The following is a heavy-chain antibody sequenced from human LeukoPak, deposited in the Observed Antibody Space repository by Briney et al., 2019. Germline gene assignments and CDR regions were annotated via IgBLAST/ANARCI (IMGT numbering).Heavy chain of an antibody. CDR2: IYHSGST. D-gene: IGHD1-7*01. CDR1: GGSISSGGYY. J-gene: IGHJ5*02. CDR3: ARGGELNWFDP. Sequence: SQTLSLTCTVSGGSISSGGYYWSWIRQPPGRGLEWIGYIYHSGSTYYNPSLKSRVTISVDRSKNQFSLKLSSVTAADTAVYYCARGGELNWFDPWGQGTLVTVSS. V-gene: IGHV4-30-2*01.